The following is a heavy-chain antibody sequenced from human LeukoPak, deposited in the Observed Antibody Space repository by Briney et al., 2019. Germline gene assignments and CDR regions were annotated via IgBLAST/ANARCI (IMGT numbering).Heavy chain of an antibody. V-gene: IGHV1-2*04. CDR3: ARGREYGWGNSIDF. Sequence: ASVKVSCKASGYTFTGYYMHWVRQAPGQGLEWMGWINPNSGGTNYAQKFQGWVTMTRDTSISTAYMELSRLRSDDTAVYYCARGREYGWGNSIDFLGQGTLVTVSS. D-gene: IGHD3-16*01. CDR2: INPNSGGT. J-gene: IGHJ4*02. CDR1: GYTFTGYY.